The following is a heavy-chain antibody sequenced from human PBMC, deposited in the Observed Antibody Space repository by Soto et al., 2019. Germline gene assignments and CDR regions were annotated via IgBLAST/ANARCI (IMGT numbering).Heavy chain of an antibody. J-gene: IGHJ5*02. CDR2: INPSGGST. CDR1: GYTFTSYY. D-gene: IGHD6-19*01. CDR3: ARGEIAVADPWPFDP. V-gene: IGHV1-46*01. Sequence: ASVKVSCKGSGYTFTSYYMHWVRQAPGQGLEWMGIINPSGGSTSYAQKFQGRVTMTRDTSTSTVYMELSSLKSEDTAVYYCARGEIAVADPWPFDPWGQGTLVTVSS.